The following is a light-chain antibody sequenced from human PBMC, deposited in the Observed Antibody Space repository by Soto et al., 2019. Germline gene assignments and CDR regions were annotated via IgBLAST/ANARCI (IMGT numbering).Light chain of an antibody. CDR2: QVS. CDR1: QGLVHSNGDTF. CDR3: MQGTHWPYT. J-gene: IGKJ2*01. V-gene: IGKV2-30*02. Sequence: DVVMTQSPLSLPVTLGQPASISCRSSQGLVHSNGDTFLSWFQQRPAQSPRRLIYQVSNRDSAVPDRFSASGSGTDFTLTISRVEAEDVAIYYCMQGTHWPYTFGQGTKLEI.